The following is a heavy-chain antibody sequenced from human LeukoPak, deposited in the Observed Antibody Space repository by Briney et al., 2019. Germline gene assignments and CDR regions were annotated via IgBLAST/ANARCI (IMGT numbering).Heavy chain of an antibody. J-gene: IGHJ4*02. D-gene: IGHD3-22*01. V-gene: IGHV3-23*01. CDR3: AKSSDYYDSSGYHS. CDR1: GFTFDDYG. Sequence: GGSLRLSCAASGFTFDDYGMSWVRQAPGKGLEWVSAISGSGGSTYYADSVKGRFTISRDNSKNTLYLQMNSLRAEDTAVYYCAKSSDYYDSSGYHSWGQGTLVTVSS. CDR2: ISGSGGST.